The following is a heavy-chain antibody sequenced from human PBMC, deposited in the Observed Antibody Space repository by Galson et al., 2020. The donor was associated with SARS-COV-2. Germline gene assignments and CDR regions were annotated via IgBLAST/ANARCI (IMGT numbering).Heavy chain of an antibody. CDR1: AFIVTNIQ. CDR3: AKSPLSPVGGE. CDR2: INSVGDT. D-gene: IGHD3-16*01. V-gene: IGHV3-66*01. Sequence: GESLKISCTAPAFIVTNIQIYWVRQAPGKGLEWVTLINSVGDTAYTDSVKDRFVISRDVSKNTVYLQMNSLRGEDTALYYCAKSPLSPVGGEWGPGTLVTVSS. J-gene: IGHJ4*02.